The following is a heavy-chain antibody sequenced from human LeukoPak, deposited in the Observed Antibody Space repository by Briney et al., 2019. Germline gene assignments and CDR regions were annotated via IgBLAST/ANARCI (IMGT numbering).Heavy chain of an antibody. V-gene: IGHV3-23*01. Sequence: GGSLRLSCAASGFTFSSYAMSWVRQAPGKGLEWVSVISGSGGSTYYADSVKGRFTIIRDNSKKNLYLQKNSRRTEDTAVYYCANGRFLEWLLSDYFVYGGQGTLDSVPS. J-gene: IGHJ4*02. CDR1: GFTFSSYA. CDR3: ANGRFLEWLLSDYFVY. D-gene: IGHD3-3*01. CDR2: ISGSGGST.